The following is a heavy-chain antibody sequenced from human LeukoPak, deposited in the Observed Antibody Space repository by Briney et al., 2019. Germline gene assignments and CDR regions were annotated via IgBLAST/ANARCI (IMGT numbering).Heavy chain of an antibody. CDR2: ISGSGGST. CDR1: GFTFGSYA. V-gene: IGHV3-23*01. J-gene: IGHJ4*02. Sequence: GGSLRLSCAASGFTFGSYAMSWVRQAPGKGLEWVSSISGSGGSTCYADSVKGRFTISRDNSKNTLYLQMNSLRAEDTAVYYCAKGQMGSSYCSGGSCHPYYFDYWGQGALVTVSS. D-gene: IGHD2-15*01. CDR3: AKGQMGSSYCSGGSCHPYYFDY.